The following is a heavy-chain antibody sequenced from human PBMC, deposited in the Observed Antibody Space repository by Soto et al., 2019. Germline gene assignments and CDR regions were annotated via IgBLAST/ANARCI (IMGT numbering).Heavy chain of an antibody. V-gene: IGHV3-11*01. J-gene: IGHJ4*02. Sequence: GGTLRLSCAASGFTFSDYYMTWVRQDPGKGLEWVSYISRNTETMLYDDSVKGRFTISRDNANHSTFLQINSVRADDTAVYYCTSGNNYWRTLDVWGQGILVTVSS. CDR1: GFTFSDYY. D-gene: IGHD1-1*01. CDR2: ISRNTETM. CDR3: TSGNNYWRTLDV.